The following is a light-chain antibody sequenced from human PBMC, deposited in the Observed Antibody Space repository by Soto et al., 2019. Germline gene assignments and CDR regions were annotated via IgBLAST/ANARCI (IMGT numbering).Light chain of an antibody. Sequence: EIVLTQSPGTLSLSPGERATLSCRASQSVSSSYLAWYQQKPGQAPRLLIYGASSRATGIPDRFSGSGSGTDFTLTISRLEPEDFAVYYCQQYGSSPLTFGQVTKLYIK. CDR2: GAS. CDR1: QSVSSSY. J-gene: IGKJ2*01. CDR3: QQYGSSPLT. V-gene: IGKV3-20*01.